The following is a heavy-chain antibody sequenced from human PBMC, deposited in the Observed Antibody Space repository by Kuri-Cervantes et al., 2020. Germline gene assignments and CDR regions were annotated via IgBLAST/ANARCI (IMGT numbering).Heavy chain of an antibody. CDR1: GFTFSSYG. Sequence: GGSLRLSCAASGFTFSSYGMHWVRQAPGKGLEWVAVIWYDGSNKYYADSVKGRFTISRDNSKNTLYLQMNSLRAEDTAVYYCARDLDIQLWLAASPGCLDYWGQGTLVTVSS. CDR2: IWYDGSNK. V-gene: IGHV3-33*01. J-gene: IGHJ4*02. D-gene: IGHD5-18*01. CDR3: ARDLDIQLWLAASPGCLDY.